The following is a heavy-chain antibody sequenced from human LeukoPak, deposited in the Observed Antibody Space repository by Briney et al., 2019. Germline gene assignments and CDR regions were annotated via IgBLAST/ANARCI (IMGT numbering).Heavy chain of an antibody. CDR3: AKDGSDANYFDY. D-gene: IGHD2-2*01. J-gene: IGHJ4*02. Sequence: GGSLRLSCAAPGFTFDDYAMHWVRQAPGKGLEWVSLISGDGGSTYYADSVKGRFTISRDNSKNSLYLQMNSLRTEDTALYYCAKDGSDANYFDYWGQGTLVTVSS. CDR2: ISGDGGST. CDR1: GFTFDDYA. V-gene: IGHV3-43*02.